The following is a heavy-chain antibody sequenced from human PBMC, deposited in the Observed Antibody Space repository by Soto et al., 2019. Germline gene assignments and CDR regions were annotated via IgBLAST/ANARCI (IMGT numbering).Heavy chain of an antibody. CDR1: GFTFSSYD. V-gene: IGHV3-64*01. D-gene: IGHD1-7*01. CDR2: ISSNGGTT. CDR3: VRRGSGNYDY. J-gene: IGHJ4*02. Sequence: EVQLAESGGGMVQPGGSLRLSCVASGFTFSSYDMHWVRQAPGKGLEYVSSISSNGGTTYYGNSVKGRFTISRDNSKNKLYLQMGSLRAEDMAVYYCVRRGSGNYDYWGQGTLVTVSS.